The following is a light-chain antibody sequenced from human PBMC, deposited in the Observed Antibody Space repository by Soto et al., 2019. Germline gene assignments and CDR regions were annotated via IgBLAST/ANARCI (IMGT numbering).Light chain of an antibody. J-gene: IGKJ1*01. CDR1: QSINNW. CDR2: KAS. CDR3: QQSYSTLWT. V-gene: IGKV1-5*03. Sequence: DIQMTQSPSTLSACVGDRVTIACRASQSINNWLAWYQQKPGKAPKLLIYKASTLQSGVPSRFSGSGSGTEFTLTISSLQPDDFATYYCQQSYSTLWTFGQGTKVDIK.